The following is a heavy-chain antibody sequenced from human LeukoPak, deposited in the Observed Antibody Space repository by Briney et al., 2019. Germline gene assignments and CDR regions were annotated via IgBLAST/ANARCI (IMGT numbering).Heavy chain of an antibody. CDR3: ARGSSLTGYYTNFDY. V-gene: IGHV4-38-2*01. CDR1: GYSISSGYY. Sequence: SETLSLTCAVSGYSISSGYYRGWIRQPPGKGLEWIGSIYHGGSTYYNPSLKSRVTMSVDTSKNQFSLKLSSVTAADTAVYYCARGSSLTGYYTNFDYWGQGTLVTVSS. D-gene: IGHD3-9*01. CDR2: IYHGGST. J-gene: IGHJ4*02.